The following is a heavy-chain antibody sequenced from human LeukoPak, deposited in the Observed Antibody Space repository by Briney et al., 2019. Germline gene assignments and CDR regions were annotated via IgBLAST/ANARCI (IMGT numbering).Heavy chain of an antibody. J-gene: IGHJ3*02. CDR2: IYYSGST. CDR3: ARANGDYSPGAFDI. V-gene: IGHV4-59*01. CDR1: GGSISSYY. Sequence: PSETLSLTCTVSGGSISSYYWSWIRQPPGKGLEWIGYIYYSGSTNYNPSLKSRVTISVDTSKNQFSLKLSSVTAADTAVYYCARANGDYSPGAFDIWGQGTMVTVSS. D-gene: IGHD4-17*01.